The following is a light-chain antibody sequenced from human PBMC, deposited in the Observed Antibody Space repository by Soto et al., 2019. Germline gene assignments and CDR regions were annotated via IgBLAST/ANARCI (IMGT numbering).Light chain of an antibody. CDR2: EVS. CDR3: SSYAGSPYYV. CDR1: SSDVGGYNY. V-gene: IGLV2-8*01. Sequence: QSALTQPPSASGSPGQSVTISCTGTSSDVGGYNYVSWYQQHPGKAPKLMIYEVSKRPSGVPDRFSGSKSGNTASLPVSGLQAEDEADYYCSSYAGSPYYVFGTGTKVTVL. J-gene: IGLJ1*01.